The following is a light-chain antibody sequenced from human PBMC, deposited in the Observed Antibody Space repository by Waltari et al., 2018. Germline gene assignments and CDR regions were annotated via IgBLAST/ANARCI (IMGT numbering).Light chain of an antibody. V-gene: IGLV1-44*01. Sequence: SVLTQPPSASGTPGQRVTISCSGSSSTIGSNAVNWYQHLPGTAPKLLIYSDTQRPSGVPDRFSGSKSGTSAPLAISGLQSEDEADYYCAAWDDSLNGPLFGGGTKLTVL. CDR3: AAWDDSLNGPL. CDR1: SSTIGSNA. J-gene: IGLJ2*01. CDR2: SDT.